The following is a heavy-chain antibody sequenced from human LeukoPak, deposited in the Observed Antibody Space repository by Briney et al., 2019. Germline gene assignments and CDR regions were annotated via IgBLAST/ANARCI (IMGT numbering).Heavy chain of an antibody. J-gene: IGHJ4*02. D-gene: IGHD3-22*01. Sequence: SVTVSCKASGGTFSSYAISWVRQAPGQGLGWMGGIIPIFGTANYAQKFQGRVTITADESTSTAYMELSSLRSEDTAVYYCAREGYYDSSGPDPTFDYWGQGTLVTVSS. CDR2: IIPIFGTA. V-gene: IGHV1-69*13. CDR3: AREGYYDSSGPDPTFDY. CDR1: GGTFSSYA.